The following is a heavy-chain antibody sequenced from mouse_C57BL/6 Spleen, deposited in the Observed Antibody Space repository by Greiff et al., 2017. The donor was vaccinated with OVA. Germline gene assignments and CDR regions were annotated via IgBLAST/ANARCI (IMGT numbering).Heavy chain of an antibody. CDR3: ARYIGSSSYAMDY. CDR2: IRNKANGYTT. J-gene: IGHJ4*01. V-gene: IGHV7-3*01. CDR1: GFTFTDYY. D-gene: IGHD1-1*01. Sequence: DVKLVESGGGLVQPGGSLSLSCAASGFTFTDYYMSWVRQPPGKALEWLGFIRNKANGYTTEYSASVKGRFTISRDNSQSILYLQMNALRAEDSATYYCARYIGSSSYAMDYWGQGTSVTVSS.